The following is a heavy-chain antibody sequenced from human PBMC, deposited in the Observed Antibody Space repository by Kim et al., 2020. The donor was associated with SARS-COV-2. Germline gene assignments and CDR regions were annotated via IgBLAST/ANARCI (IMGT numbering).Heavy chain of an antibody. J-gene: IGHJ5*02. Sequence: SETLSLTCTVSGGSISSYYWSWIRQPPGKGLEWIGYIYYSGSTNYNPSLKSRATISVDTSKNQFSLKLSSVTAADTAVYYCARVASSIAVAVAFDPWGQGTLVAVSS. CDR1: GGSISSYY. V-gene: IGHV4-59*01. D-gene: IGHD6-19*01. CDR3: ARVASSIAVAVAFDP. CDR2: IYYSGST.